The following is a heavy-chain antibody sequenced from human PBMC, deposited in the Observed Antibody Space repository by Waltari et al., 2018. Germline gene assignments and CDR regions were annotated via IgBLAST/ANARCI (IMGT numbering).Heavy chain of an antibody. CDR3: ARDTGPTRDIVVVPAAMVYYYYGMDV. Sequence: EVQLVESGGGLVKPGGSLRLSCAASGFTFSSYSMNWVRQAPGKGLEGVSSISSSSSYIYYAESVKGRFPISRDNAKNSLYLQMNSLRAEDTAVYYCARDTGPTRDIVVVPAAMVYYYYGMDVWGQGTTVTVSS. CDR1: GFTFSSYS. J-gene: IGHJ6*02. V-gene: IGHV3-21*01. D-gene: IGHD2-2*01. CDR2: ISSSSSYI.